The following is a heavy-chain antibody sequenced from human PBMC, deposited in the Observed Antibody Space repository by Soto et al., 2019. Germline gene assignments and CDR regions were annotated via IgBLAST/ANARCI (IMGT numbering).Heavy chain of an antibody. CDR3: ASVLEGYCSGGSCSFDY. D-gene: IGHD2-15*01. V-gene: IGHV1-69*13. J-gene: IGHJ4*02. Sequence: ASVKVSCKASGGTFSSYAISWVRQAPGQGLEWMGGIIPIFGTANYAQKFQGRVTITADESTSTAYMELSSLRSEDTAVYYCASVLEGYCSGGSCSFDYWGQGTVVTVS. CDR2: IIPIFGTA. CDR1: GGTFSSYA.